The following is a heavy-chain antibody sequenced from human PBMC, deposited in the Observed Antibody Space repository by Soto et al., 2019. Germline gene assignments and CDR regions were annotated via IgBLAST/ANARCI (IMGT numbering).Heavy chain of an antibody. Sequence: ASVKVSCKASGYTFTSYGISWVRQAPGQGLEWKGWISAYNGNTNYAQKLQGRVTMTTDTSTSTAYMELRSLRSDDTAVYYCARDGTYYYDSSGYYYQYYFDYWGQGTLVTISS. CDR3: ARDGTYYYDSSGYYYQYYFDY. D-gene: IGHD3-22*01. J-gene: IGHJ4*02. CDR1: GYTFTSYG. V-gene: IGHV1-18*01. CDR2: ISAYNGNT.